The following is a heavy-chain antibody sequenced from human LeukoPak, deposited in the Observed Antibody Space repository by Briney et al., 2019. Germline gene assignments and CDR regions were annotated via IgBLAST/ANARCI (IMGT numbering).Heavy chain of an antibody. CDR2: IYTSGST. D-gene: IGHD3-22*01. CDR1: GGSISSYY. Sequence: SETQSLTCTVSGGSISSYYWSWIRQPAGKGLEWIGRIYTSGSTNYNPSLKSRVTMSVDTSKNQFSLKLSSVTAADTAVYYCARGGITYYDSSGLDYWGQGTLVTVSS. J-gene: IGHJ4*02. V-gene: IGHV4-4*07. CDR3: ARGGITYYDSSGLDY.